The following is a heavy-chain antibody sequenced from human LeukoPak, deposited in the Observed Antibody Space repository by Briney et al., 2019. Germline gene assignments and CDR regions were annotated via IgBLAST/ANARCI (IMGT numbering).Heavy chain of an antibody. CDR2: IRFDGSNK. J-gene: IGHJ3*02. CDR3: AKVKSYYYDTSDKDAFDI. D-gene: IGHD3-22*01. CDR1: GFTFSSYG. V-gene: IGHV3-30*02. Sequence: GGSLRLSCAASGFTFSSYGMHWVRQAPGKGLEWVTFIRFDGSNKYYADSVKGRFTISRDNSKNTLYLQMNSLRAEDTAVYYCAKVKSYYYDTSDKDAFDIWGQGTMVTVSS.